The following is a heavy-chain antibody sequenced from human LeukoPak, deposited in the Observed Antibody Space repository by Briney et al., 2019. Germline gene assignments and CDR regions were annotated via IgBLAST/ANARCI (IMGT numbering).Heavy chain of an antibody. CDR2: IYTSGST. Sequence: TPSETLSLTCTVSGGSISSYYWSWIRQPAGKGLEWIGRIYTSGSTNYNPSLKSRVTISVDKSKNQFSLKLSSVTAADTAVYYCATCSGGYYSYYYYMDVWGKGTTVTVSS. CDR1: GGSISSYY. CDR3: ATCSGGYYSYYYYMDV. D-gene: IGHD6-25*01. J-gene: IGHJ6*03. V-gene: IGHV4-4*07.